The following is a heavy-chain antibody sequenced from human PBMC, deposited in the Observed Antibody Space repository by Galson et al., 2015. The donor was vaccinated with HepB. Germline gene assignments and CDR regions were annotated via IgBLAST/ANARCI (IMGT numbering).Heavy chain of an antibody. CDR1: GFTIRDYW. CDR2: INEDVTEE. J-gene: IGHJ5*02. D-gene: IGHD5/OR15-5a*01. CDR3: ARVLRGGQDLDP. V-gene: IGHV3-7*03. Sequence: SLRLSCAASGFTIRDYWMSWVRQAPGKGLEWVANINEDVTEENYVGSVKGRFTISRDNANNLLYLQMNSLSAEDTAVYCCARVLRGGQDLDPWGQGTLVTVSS.